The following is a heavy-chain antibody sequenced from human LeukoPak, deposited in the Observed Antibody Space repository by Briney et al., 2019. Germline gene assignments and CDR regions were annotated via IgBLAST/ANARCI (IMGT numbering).Heavy chain of an antibody. V-gene: IGHV4-34*01. CDR2: INHSGST. D-gene: IGHD6-19*01. J-gene: IGHJ4*02. Sequence: SQTLSLTCALYGGSFSGYYWSWIRQPPAKGLEWIGEINHSGSTNYKPSLTSRVTISVDTSKNQFSPSRRSVTAADTAVYYCARDVGYSSGWYNFDYWGQGTLVTVSS. CDR3: ARDVGYSSGWYNFDY. CDR1: GGSFSGYY.